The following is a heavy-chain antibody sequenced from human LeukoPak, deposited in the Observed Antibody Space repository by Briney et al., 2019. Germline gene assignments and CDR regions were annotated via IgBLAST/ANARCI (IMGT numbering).Heavy chain of an antibody. Sequence: SETLSLTCTVSGGSISSSSYYWGWIRQPPGTGLEWIGSIYYSGSTYYNPSLKSRVTISVDTSKNQFSLKLSSVTAADTAVYYCARLNRKPLFFDPWGQGTLVTVSS. CDR3: ARLNRKPLFFDP. V-gene: IGHV4-39*01. CDR1: GGSISSSSYY. J-gene: IGHJ5*02. CDR2: IYYSGST.